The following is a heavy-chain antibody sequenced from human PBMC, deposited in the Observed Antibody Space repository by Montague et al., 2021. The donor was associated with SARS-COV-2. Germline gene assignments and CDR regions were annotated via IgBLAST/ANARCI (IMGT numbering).Heavy chain of an antibody. J-gene: IGHJ5*02. V-gene: IGHV4-39*01. CDR3: ARKEMKYSSVWSTGGNWFDP. CDR1: GGSISSSSYY. CDR2: IYYSGST. D-gene: IGHD6-13*01. Sequence: SETLSLTCTVSGGSISSSSYYWGWIRQPPGKRLEWIGSIYYSGSTYYNPSLKSRVTISVDTSKNQFSLKLSSVTAADTAVYYCARKEMKYSSVWSTGGNWFDPWGQGTLVTVSS.